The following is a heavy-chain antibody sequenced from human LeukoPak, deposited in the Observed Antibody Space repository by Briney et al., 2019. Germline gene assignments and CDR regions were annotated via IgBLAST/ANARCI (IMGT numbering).Heavy chain of an antibody. D-gene: IGHD5/OR15-5a*01. V-gene: IGHV3-30*04. J-gene: IGHJ4*02. CDR3: ARHSVKYLGTTFDY. CDR1: GFSFNNHY. Sequence: PGGSLRLSCAASGFSFNNHYIHYIRQAPGKGLEWVAVISSDGNKKFYADSVKGRFTISRDNSKSTLYLQMNSLRPEDTAMYYCARHSVKYLGTTFDYWGQGTLVTVSS. CDR2: ISSDGNKK.